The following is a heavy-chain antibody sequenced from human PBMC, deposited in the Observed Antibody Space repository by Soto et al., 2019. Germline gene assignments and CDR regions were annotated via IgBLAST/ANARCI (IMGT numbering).Heavy chain of an antibody. CDR1: GGSMTSYY. CDR3: ARTPYYYGSGSYLDY. J-gene: IGHJ4*02. Sequence: QVQLQESGPGLVKPSETLSLTCTVSGGSMTSYYWNWIWQPPGKGLEWIGHIHYSGSSNYNPSLESRITISADTSKNQFSLKLSSVTAADTAVYYCARTPYYYGSGSYLDYWGQGTLVTVSS. V-gene: IGHV4-59*01. CDR2: IHYSGSS. D-gene: IGHD3-10*01.